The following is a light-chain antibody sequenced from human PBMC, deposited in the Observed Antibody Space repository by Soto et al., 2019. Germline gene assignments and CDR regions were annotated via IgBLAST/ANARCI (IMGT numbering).Light chain of an antibody. J-gene: IGKJ5*01. V-gene: IGKV1-27*01. CDR3: QKYNTAPYT. Sequence: DFQMTQYPSSLSASVGDTVTLTCRASQGFTNYLAWYQQKPGKAPKLLIYAASTLQSGVPPRFSGSGSGTHFTLTISSLQPEDAATYYCQKYNTAPYTFGQGTRLEV. CDR2: AAS. CDR1: QGFTNY.